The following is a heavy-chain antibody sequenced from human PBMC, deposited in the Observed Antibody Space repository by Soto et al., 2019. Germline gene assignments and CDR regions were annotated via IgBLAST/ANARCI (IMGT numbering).Heavy chain of an antibody. Sequence: EVQLVESGGGLVQPGGSLRLSSAASGFRFNTNWMSWVRQAPGKGLEWVANIKHDGSERNHVDSVRGRFTISIDNAKSSLYLQMNSLRVEDTAVYYCARELSWSGRDYWGQGTLVIVSP. CDR3: ARELSWSGRDY. V-gene: IGHV3-7*01. J-gene: IGHJ4*02. D-gene: IGHD3-10*01. CDR1: GFRFNTNW. CDR2: IKHDGSER.